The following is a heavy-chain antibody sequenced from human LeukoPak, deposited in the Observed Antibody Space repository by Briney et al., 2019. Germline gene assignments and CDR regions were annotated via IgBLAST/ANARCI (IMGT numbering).Heavy chain of an antibody. CDR3: ARERTLTSCYDY. V-gene: IGHV1-2*02. Sequence: ASVNVSCKATGYTYTGYYMHGVRQAPAQGLEGMGWINPNSGDTNYAQKFQGRVTLTRGTSISTAYMELNRLRSDGTAVYYCARERTLTSCYDYWGQGTLVTVSS. D-gene: IGHD2-15*01. CDR2: INPNSGDT. J-gene: IGHJ4*02. CDR1: GYTYTGYY.